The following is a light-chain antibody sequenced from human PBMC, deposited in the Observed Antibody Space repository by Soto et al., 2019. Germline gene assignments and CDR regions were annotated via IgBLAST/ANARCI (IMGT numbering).Light chain of an antibody. V-gene: IGKV1-5*03. CDR2: KAS. CDR3: QHYNSYPFT. Sequence: DIQMTQSPSTLSASVGDRVTITCRASQSISSWLAWYQQKPGKAPKLLIYKASSLESGVPSKFSGSGSGTECTLTISSLQPDDFATYYCQHYNSYPFTFGPGNKVDIK. J-gene: IGKJ3*01. CDR1: QSISSW.